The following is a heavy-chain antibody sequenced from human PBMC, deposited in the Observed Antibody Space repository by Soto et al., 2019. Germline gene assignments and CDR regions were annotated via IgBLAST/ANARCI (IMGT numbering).Heavy chain of an antibody. J-gene: IGHJ3*02. D-gene: IGHD1-20*01. Sequence: EVQLLESGGGLVQPGGSLRLSCAASGFTFYSYAMSWVRQAPGKGLEWVSTIGSVGGDTYYADSVKGRFTISRDDSKNTLVLQMNSLRAEDTALYYCVKDRMADNSVWDPFDIWGQGTMVTVSS. V-gene: IGHV3-23*01. CDR2: IGSVGGDT. CDR3: VKDRMADNSVWDPFDI. CDR1: GFTFYSYA.